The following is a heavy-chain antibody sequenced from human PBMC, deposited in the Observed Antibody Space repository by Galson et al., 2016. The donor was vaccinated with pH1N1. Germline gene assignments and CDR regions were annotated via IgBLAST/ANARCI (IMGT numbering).Heavy chain of an antibody. Sequence: QSGAEVKKPGESLKISCQGSGYSFSSHWIGWVRQMPGKGLEWMGIIYPGDSDTKYSPSFQGQVTFSADKSSHTAYVQWNSLKTSDTAMYFGATRSAVAGVDYWGQGTLVTVSS. V-gene: IGHV5-51*01. CDR2: IYPGDSDT. J-gene: IGHJ4*02. CDR1: GYSFSSHW. CDR3: ATRSAVAGVDY. D-gene: IGHD6-19*01.